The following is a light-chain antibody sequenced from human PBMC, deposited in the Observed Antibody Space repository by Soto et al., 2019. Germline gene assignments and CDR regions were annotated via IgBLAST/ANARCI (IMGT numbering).Light chain of an antibody. Sequence: IVLTQYPSTLSLTPGERATLYCRASQSVSSYLAWYQQKPGQAPRLLIYDASNRATGIPARFSGSGSGTDFTLTISSLEPEDFAVYHCQQRSKWPLTFAGGTKVDI. CDR3: QQRSKWPLT. V-gene: IGKV3-11*01. J-gene: IGKJ4*01. CDR1: QSVSSY. CDR2: DAS.